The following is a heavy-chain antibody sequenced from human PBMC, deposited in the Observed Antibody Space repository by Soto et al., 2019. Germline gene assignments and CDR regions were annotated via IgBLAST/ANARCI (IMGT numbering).Heavy chain of an antibody. CDR2: INHSGST. CDR3: ASHLNFQDPPDYYGMDV. CDR1: VGSVSNYF. J-gene: IGHJ6*02. Sequence: SETLSLTCAVSVGSVSNYFWTWIRQPPGKGLEWIGEINHSGSTNYNPSLKSRVTISLDTSKNQFSLKLSSVTAADTAVYYCASHLNFQDPPDYYGMDVWGQGTTVTVSS. V-gene: IGHV4-34*01.